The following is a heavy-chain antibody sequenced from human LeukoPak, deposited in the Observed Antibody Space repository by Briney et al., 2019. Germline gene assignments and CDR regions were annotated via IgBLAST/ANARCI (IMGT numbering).Heavy chain of an antibody. D-gene: IGHD3-22*01. CDR1: GYTFTSYY. CDR3: ARDLKYYYDSSGYNVAGPYYYYYYMDV. Sequence: ASVKVSCKASGYTFTSYYMHWVRQAPGQGLEWMEIINPSGGSTSYAQKFQGRVTMTRDTSTSTVYMELSSLRSEDTAVYYCARDLKYYYDSSGYNVAGPYYYYYYMDVWGKGTTVTISS. J-gene: IGHJ6*03. CDR2: INPSGGST. V-gene: IGHV1-46*01.